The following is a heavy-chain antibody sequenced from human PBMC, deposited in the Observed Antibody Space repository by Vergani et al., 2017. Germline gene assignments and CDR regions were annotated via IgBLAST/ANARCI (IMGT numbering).Heavy chain of an antibody. J-gene: IGHJ5*02. D-gene: IGHD6-13*01. CDR3: ARVARYSSSWYRPIRWELVRFDP. CDR2: IYYSGST. V-gene: IGHV4-61*01. Sequence: QVQLQESGPGLVKPSETLSLTCTVSGGSVSSGSYYWSWIRQPPGKGLEWIGYIYYSGSTNYNPSLKSRVTISVDTSKNQFSRKLSSVTAADTAVYYCARVARYSSSWYRPIRWELVRFDPWGQGTLVTVSS. CDR1: GGSVSSGSYY.